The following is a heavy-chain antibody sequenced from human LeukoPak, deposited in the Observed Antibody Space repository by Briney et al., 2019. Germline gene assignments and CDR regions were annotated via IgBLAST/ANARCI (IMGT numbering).Heavy chain of an antibody. CDR1: GFTFSSYS. CDR3: VREVPYYYGSGDY. Sequence: GGSLRLSCAASGFTFSSYSMNWVRQAPGKGLEWVSSISGTSGYIYHADSVKGRFTISRDNAKNSLYLQMKSLRAEDTAVYYCVREVPYYYGSGDYWGQGTLVTVSS. J-gene: IGHJ4*02. V-gene: IGHV3-21*01. CDR2: ISGTSGYI. D-gene: IGHD3-10*01.